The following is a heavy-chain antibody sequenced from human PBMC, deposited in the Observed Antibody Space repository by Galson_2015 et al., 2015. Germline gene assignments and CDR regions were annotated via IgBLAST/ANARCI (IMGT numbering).Heavy chain of an antibody. CDR3: ARRGAPNYYGSGSYLYYYGMDV. J-gene: IGHJ6*02. Sequence: QSGAEVKKPGESLKISCKGSGYSFTSYWIGWVRQMPGKGLEWMGIIYPGDSDTRYSPSFQGQVTISADKSISTAYLQWSSLKASDTAMYYCARRGAPNYYGSGSYLYYYGMDVWGQGTTVTVSS. D-gene: IGHD3-10*01. CDR2: IYPGDSDT. V-gene: IGHV5-51*01. CDR1: GYSFTSYW.